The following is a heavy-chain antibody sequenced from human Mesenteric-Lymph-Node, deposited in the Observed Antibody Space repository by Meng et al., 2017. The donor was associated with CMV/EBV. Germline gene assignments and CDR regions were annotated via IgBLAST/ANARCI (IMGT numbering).Heavy chain of an antibody. J-gene: IGHJ4*02. CDR3: ARVGYYYDSSGYELIDY. V-gene: IGHV4-39*07. D-gene: IGHD3-22*01. CDR2: IYQSGST. CDR1: GGSVSSGSHY. Sequence: SETLSLTCTVSGGSVSSGSHYWSWIRQPPGKGLEWSGSIYQSGSTYYNPSLKSRVTISVDTSKNQFSLKLSSVTAADTAVYYCARVGYYYDSSGYELIDYWGQGTLVTVSS.